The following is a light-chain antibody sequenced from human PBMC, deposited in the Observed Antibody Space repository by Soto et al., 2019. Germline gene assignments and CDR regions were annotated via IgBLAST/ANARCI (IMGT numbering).Light chain of an antibody. CDR1: QSVSDY. CDR2: AAS. Sequence: EIVLTQSPATLSLSPWERATLSCRASQSVSDYLAWYQQKPGQAPRLLIYAASNRATGIPARFSGSGSGTDFTLTISSLEPEDFAVYYCQQRSNWAWAFGQGTKVDI. J-gene: IGKJ1*01. CDR3: QQRSNWAWA. V-gene: IGKV3-11*01.